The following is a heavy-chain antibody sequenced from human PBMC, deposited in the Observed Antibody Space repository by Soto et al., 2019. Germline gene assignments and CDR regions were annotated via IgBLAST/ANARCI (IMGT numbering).Heavy chain of an antibody. V-gene: IGHV3-21*01. CDR3: ARGTLLASAGTRAYNAV. CDR2: ISSSSSYI. D-gene: IGHD6-13*01. CDR1: GFTFSSYS. Sequence: GGSLRLSCAASGFTFSSYSMNWVRQAPGKGLEWVSSISSSSSYIYYADSVKGRFTISRDNAKNSLYLQMNSLRAEDTAVYYCARGTLLASAGTRAYNAVWSKGTSVTVSS. J-gene: IGHJ6*04.